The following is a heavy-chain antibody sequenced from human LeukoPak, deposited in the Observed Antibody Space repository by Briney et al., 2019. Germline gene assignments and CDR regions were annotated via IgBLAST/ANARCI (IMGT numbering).Heavy chain of an antibody. Sequence: SETLSLTCAVSGGSISSGGYSWSWIRQPPGKGLEWIGYIYHSGSTYYNPSLKSRVTISVDTSKNQFSLKLSSVTAADTAVYYCARGSGGYDILTGYYTVFDYWGQGTLVTVSS. CDR3: ARGSGGYDILTGYYTVFDY. J-gene: IGHJ4*02. V-gene: IGHV4-30-2*01. CDR1: GGSISSGGYS. D-gene: IGHD3-9*01. CDR2: IYHSGST.